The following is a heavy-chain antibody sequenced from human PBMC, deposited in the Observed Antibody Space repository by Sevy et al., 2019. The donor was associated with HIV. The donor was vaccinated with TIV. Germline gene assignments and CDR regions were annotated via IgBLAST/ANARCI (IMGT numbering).Heavy chain of an antibody. CDR3: ARSPPVVVVPGAPSWFDP. J-gene: IGHJ5*02. Sequence: SETLSLTCAVHDGSFSGYYWNWIRQLPGKGLEWIGEINERGITYYNPSLKSRVTISVDTSKTQFSLKLNSVTAVDSAVYFCARSPPVVVVPGAPSWFDPWGQGTLVTVSS. V-gene: IGHV4-34*01. D-gene: IGHD2-2*01. CDR1: DGSFSGYY. CDR2: INERGIT.